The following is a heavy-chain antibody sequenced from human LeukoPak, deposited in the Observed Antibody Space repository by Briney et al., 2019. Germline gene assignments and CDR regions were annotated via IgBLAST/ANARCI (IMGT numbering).Heavy chain of an antibody. CDR2: IIPIFGTA. CDR1: GGTFSSYA. V-gene: IGHV1-69*05. CDR3: ASSGGVTIFGVALNYYYYMDV. J-gene: IGHJ6*03. Sequence: SVKVSCKASGGTFSSYAISWVRQAPGQGLEWMGGIIPIFGTANYAQKFQGRVTITTDESTGTAYMELSSLRSEDTAVYYCASSGGVTIFGVALNYYYYMDVWGKGTTVTVSS. D-gene: IGHD3-3*01.